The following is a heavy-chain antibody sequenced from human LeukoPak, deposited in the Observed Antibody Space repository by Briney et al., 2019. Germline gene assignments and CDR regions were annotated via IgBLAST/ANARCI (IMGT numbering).Heavy chain of an antibody. J-gene: IGHJ4*02. Sequence: ASVKVSCKASGYTFTGYYMHWVRQAPGQGLEWMGWINPNSGGTNYAQKFQGRVTMTRDTSISTAYMELSRLRSDDTAVYYCARDYVRTPSGFDYWGQGTLVTVSS. CDR1: GYTFTGYY. CDR2: INPNSGGT. CDR3: ARDYVRTPSGFDY. V-gene: IGHV1-2*02. D-gene: IGHD1-14*01.